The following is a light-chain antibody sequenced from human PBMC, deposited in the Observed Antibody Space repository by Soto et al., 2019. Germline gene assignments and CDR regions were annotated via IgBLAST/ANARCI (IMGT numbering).Light chain of an antibody. V-gene: IGKV3-11*01. CDR2: DAS. CDR1: QSVSSY. Sequence: EIVLTQSPATLSLSPGERATLSCRASQSVSSYLAWYQQKPGQAPRLLISDASNRATGIPARFSGSGSGTDFTLTISSLEPEDFAVYYCQQRSNWPPITFGPGTRLEIK. J-gene: IGKJ5*01. CDR3: QQRSNWPPIT.